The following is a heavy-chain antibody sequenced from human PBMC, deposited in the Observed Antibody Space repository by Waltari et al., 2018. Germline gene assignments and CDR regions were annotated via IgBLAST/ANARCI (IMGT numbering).Heavy chain of an antibody. CDR3: ARQIMGYYYYYMDV. CDR2: IYHSGST. Sequence: QLQLQESGSGLVKPSQTLSLTCAVSGGSISSGGYSWSWIRQPPGKGLEWIGYIYHSGSTYYNPSLKSRVTISVDRSKNQFSLKLSSVTAANTAVYYCARQIMGYYYYYMDVWGKGTTVTVSS. J-gene: IGHJ6*03. D-gene: IGHD3-16*01. V-gene: IGHV4-30-2*01. CDR1: GGSISSGGYS.